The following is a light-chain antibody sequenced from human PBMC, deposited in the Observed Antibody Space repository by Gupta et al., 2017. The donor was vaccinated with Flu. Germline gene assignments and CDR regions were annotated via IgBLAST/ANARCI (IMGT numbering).Light chain of an antibody. CDR2: DVS. CDR1: QSLHQRQRRTF. V-gene: IGKV2D-29*01. CDR3: LQSTRCPRT. J-gene: IGKJ1*01. Sequence: ISCKSSQSLHQRQRRTFLYWYLQKPGQPPRLLIFDVSNRVSGVPDRFSASGSGTDFKLNISRVEAEDVGIYYCLQSTRCPRTFGRGTKVEIK.